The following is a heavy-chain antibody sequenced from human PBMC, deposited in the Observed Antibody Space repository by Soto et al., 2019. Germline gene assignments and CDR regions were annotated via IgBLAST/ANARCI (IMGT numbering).Heavy chain of an antibody. Sequence: WTWIRQSPGKGLEWIGYIHHSGSILYNPSLKSRVTISVDTSKNQFSLHLTSVTAADTAVYFCAREDGGDSLDVWGQGTTVTVSS. J-gene: IGHJ6*02. V-gene: IGHV4-30-4*08. CDR2: IHHSGSI. CDR3: AREDGGDSLDV. D-gene: IGHD2-21*02.